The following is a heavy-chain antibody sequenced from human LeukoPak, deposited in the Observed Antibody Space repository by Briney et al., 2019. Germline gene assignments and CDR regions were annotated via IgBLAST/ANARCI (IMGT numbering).Heavy chain of an antibody. CDR1: EFTFSNFW. Sequence: PGGSLRLSCVASEFTFSNFWMHWVRQAPGKGLVWVSGIDSDGSRATYADSVKGRFTISRDNAKNTLYLQMNSLRAEDAAVYFCARGGDCTGGTCYSDFDYWGQGTLVTVSS. CDR2: IDSDGSRA. V-gene: IGHV3-74*01. CDR3: ARGGDCTGGTCYSDFDY. J-gene: IGHJ4*02. D-gene: IGHD2-15*01.